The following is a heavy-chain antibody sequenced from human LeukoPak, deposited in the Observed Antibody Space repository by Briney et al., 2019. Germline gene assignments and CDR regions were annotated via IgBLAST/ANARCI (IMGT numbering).Heavy chain of an antibody. CDR1: GYTFISYD. D-gene: IGHD3-10*01. CDR2: MNPNSGNT. V-gene: IGHV1-8*03. J-gene: IGHJ6*03. CDR3: ARGILGGTMVRGATYRYYYYYYMDV. Sequence: ASVKVSCKASGYTFISYDINWVRQVTGQGLEWMGWMNPNSGNTGYAQKFQGRVTITRNTSISTAYMELSSLRSEDTAVYYCARGILGGTMVRGATYRYYYYYYMDVWGKGTTVTVSS.